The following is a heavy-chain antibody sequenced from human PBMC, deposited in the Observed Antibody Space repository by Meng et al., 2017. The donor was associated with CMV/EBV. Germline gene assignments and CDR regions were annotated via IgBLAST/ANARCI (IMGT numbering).Heavy chain of an antibody. J-gene: IGHJ6*02. V-gene: IGHV3-15*01. D-gene: IGHD2-2*01. Sequence: GESLKISCAASGFTFSNAWMSWVRQAPGKGLEWVGRIKSKTDGGTTDYAAPVKGRFTISRDDSKNTLYLQMNSLRAEDTAVYYCAKDFRDIVVVPAAEQNYYYYGMDVWGQGTTVTVSS. CDR1: GFTFSNAW. CDR3: AKDFRDIVVVPAAEQNYYYYGMDV. CDR2: IKSKTDGGTT.